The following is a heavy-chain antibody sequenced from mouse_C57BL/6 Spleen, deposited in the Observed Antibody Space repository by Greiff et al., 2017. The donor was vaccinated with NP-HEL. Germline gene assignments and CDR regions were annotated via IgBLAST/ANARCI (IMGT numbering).Heavy chain of an antibody. CDR1: GFNIKDYY. V-gene: IGHV14-2*01. CDR2: IDPEDGET. Sequence: EVQLQESGAELVKPGASVQLSCTASGFNIKDYYMHWVKQRPEQGLEWIGRIDPEDGETKYAPNFQGKATITADTSSTTAYLQRSSLTSEDTAVYYCARATATVYYCDYWGQGTTLTVSS. D-gene: IGHD1-2*01. CDR3: ARATATVYYCDY. J-gene: IGHJ2*01.